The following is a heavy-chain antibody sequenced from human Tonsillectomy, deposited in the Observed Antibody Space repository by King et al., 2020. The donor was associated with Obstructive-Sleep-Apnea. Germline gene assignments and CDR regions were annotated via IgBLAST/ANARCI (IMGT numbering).Heavy chain of an antibody. V-gene: IGHV1-2*02. J-gene: IGHJ4*02. D-gene: IGHD6-19*01. Sequence: QLVQSGAEVKKPGASVKVSCKASGYTFTGYYIHWVRQAPGQGLEWLGWINPNSGGTNYEQKFQGRVTMTRDTSITTTYMELSRLISDDTAVYYCAKEQSSVAGADYWGQGTLVTVSS. CDR2: INPNSGGT. CDR3: AKEQSSVAGADY. CDR1: GYTFTGYY.